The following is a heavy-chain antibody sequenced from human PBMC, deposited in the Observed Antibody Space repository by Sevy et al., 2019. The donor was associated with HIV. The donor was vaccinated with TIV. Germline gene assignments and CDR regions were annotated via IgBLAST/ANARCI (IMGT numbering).Heavy chain of an antibody. D-gene: IGHD1-26*01. CDR3: ATDVGPIMFDY. CDR1: GFTFISYA. CDR2: ISNSGSNT. J-gene: IGHJ4*02. Sequence: GGSLRLSCPVSGFTFISYAMSWVRQAPGRGLEWVSTISNSGSNTHYADSVKGRFTISRDNSKNTLYLEMNSLRAEDTAIYYCATDVGPIMFDYWGQGTLVTVSS. V-gene: IGHV3-23*01.